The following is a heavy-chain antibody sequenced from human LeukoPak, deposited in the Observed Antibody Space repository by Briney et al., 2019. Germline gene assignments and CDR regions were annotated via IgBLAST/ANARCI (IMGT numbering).Heavy chain of an antibody. CDR3: ARTLSRYCSRTSCSRRWFDP. Sequence: SETLSLTCAVYGGSFSGYYWSWIRQPPGKGLEWIGEINHSGSTNYNPSLKSRVTISVDTSKNQFSLKPSSVTAADTAVYYCARTLSRYCSRTSCSRRWFDPWGQGTLVTVSS. V-gene: IGHV4-34*01. CDR2: INHSGST. J-gene: IGHJ5*02. D-gene: IGHD2-2*01. CDR1: GGSFSGYY.